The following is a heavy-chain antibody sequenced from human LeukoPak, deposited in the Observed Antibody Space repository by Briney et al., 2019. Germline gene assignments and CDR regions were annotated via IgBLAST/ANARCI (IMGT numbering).Heavy chain of an antibody. J-gene: IGHJ4*02. CDR1: GGSTSDYY. D-gene: IGHD6-13*01. Sequence: SETLSLTCSVSGGSTSDYYWNWIRQPAGQGLEWLGRIYYTGNTAYNPSLESRLTMSLDTAKNQFSLKVTSVTAADTVVYYCAREQIAAAGIVDYWGQGTLVTVSS. CDR3: AREQIAAAGIVDY. V-gene: IGHV4-4*07. CDR2: IYYTGNT.